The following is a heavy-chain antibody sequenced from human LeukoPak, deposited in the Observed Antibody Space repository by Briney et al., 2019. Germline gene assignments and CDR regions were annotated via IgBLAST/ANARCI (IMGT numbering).Heavy chain of an antibody. CDR1: GFTFSDYY. V-gene: IGHV3-7*04. Sequence: GGSLRLSCAASGFTFSDYYMSWIRQAPGKGLEWVANIKQDGSEKYYVDSVKGRFTISRDNAKNSLYLQMNSLRAEDTAVYYCARVGTYYYDSSGSEWFDPWGQGTLVTVSS. J-gene: IGHJ5*02. D-gene: IGHD3-22*01. CDR3: ARVGTYYYDSSGSEWFDP. CDR2: IKQDGSEK.